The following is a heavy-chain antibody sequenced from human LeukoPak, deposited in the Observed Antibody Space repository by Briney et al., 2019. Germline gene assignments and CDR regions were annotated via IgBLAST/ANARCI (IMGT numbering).Heavy chain of an antibody. J-gene: IGHJ4*02. CDR1: GYTFTSYY. D-gene: IGHD5-18*01. Sequence: ASVKVSCKASGYTFTSYYMHWVRQAPGQGLEWMGIINPSGGSTSYAQKFQGRVTITRDTSASTAYMELSSLRSEDTAVYYCARAGGIQLWSFGYWGQGTLVTVSS. CDR2: INPSGGST. V-gene: IGHV1-46*01. CDR3: ARAGGIQLWSFGY.